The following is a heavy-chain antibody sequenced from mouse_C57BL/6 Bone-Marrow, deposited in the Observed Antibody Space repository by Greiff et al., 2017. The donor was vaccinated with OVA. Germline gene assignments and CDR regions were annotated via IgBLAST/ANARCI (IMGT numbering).Heavy chain of an antibody. CDR2: INPSSGYT. J-gene: IGHJ4*01. CDR1: GYTFTSYW. CDR3: ARWYYAMDY. Sequence: VQRVESGAELAKPGASVKLSCKASGYTFTSYWMHWVKQKPGQGLEWIGYINPSSGYTKYNEKFKDKYTLTADKSSSTAYMQLSSLRYEDSAVYYCARWYYAMDYWGQGTSVTVSS. V-gene: IGHV1-7*01.